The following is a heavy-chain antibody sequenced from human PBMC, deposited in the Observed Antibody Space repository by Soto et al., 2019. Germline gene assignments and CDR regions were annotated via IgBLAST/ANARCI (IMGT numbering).Heavy chain of an antibody. V-gene: IGHV1-8*01. Sequence: ASVKVSCKASGYTFTSYDINWVRQATGQGLEYLGWMNPNSGNTAYVQKFQERVTITRDMSTSTAYMELSSLRSEDTAVYYCAAGYQLSYWGQGTLVTVSS. CDR2: MNPNSGNT. CDR1: GYTFTSYD. D-gene: IGHD2-2*01. CDR3: AAGYQLSY. J-gene: IGHJ4*02.